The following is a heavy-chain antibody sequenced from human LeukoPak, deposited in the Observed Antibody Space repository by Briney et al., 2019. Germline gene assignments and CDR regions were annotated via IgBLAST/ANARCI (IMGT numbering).Heavy chain of an antibody. CDR2: IYPGDSDT. V-gene: IGHV5-51*01. CDR1: GYSFTNYW. CDR3: ARRGYSGYGEFDF. D-gene: IGHD5-12*01. J-gene: IGHJ4*02. Sequence: GESLKISCKASGYSFTNYWIGWVRQMPGKGLEWMGIIYPGDSDTTYSPSFQGQVTVSADKSISTAYLQWSSLEASDTAIYYCARRGYSGYGEFDFWGQGTLVTVSS.